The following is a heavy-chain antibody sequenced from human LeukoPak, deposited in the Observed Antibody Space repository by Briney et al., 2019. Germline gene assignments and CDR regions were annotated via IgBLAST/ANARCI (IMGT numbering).Heavy chain of an antibody. CDR1: GFPYRSYW. Sequence: SGGSLRLSCASWGFPYRSYWVHGVRQARGKGVVWVSHVNSDCTGTTYADFVEGRLTISRDNAKHTVVLQMNSLRAEDTAIYYCIRTLIVATSPYMDVWGKGTTVTVSS. D-gene: IGHD5-12*01. J-gene: IGHJ6*03. V-gene: IGHV3-74*01. CDR3: IRTLIVATSPYMDV. CDR2: VNSDCTGT.